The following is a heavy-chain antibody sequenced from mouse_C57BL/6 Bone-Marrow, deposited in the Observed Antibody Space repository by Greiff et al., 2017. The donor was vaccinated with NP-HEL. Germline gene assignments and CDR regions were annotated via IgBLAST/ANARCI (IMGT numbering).Heavy chain of an antibody. CDR1: GYTFTSYG. CDR2: IYIGNGYT. CDR3: ARSDNYYGSWGYFDV. D-gene: IGHD1-1*01. J-gene: IGHJ1*03. V-gene: IGHV1-58*01. Sequence: VQLQQSGAELVRPGSSVKMSCKTSGYTFTSYGINWVKQRPGQGLEWIGYIYIGNGYTAYNEKFKGKATLTSDTSSSTAYMQLSSLTSEDSAIYFCARSDNYYGSWGYFDVWGTGTTVTVSS.